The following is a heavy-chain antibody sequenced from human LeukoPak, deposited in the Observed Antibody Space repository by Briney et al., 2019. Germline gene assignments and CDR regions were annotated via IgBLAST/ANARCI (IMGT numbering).Heavy chain of an antibody. D-gene: IGHD3-16*01. J-gene: IGHJ3*02. CDR1: GFTFSSYS. Sequence: GGSLRLSCAASGFTFSSYSMNWVRQAPGKGLEWVSSISSSSSYIYYADSVKGRFTITRDNAKNSLYLQMDTLRAEDTAVYYCTRVGDSDRLKNDAFDIWGQGTMVTVSS. CDR2: ISSSSSYI. V-gene: IGHV3-21*01. CDR3: TRVGDSDRLKNDAFDI.